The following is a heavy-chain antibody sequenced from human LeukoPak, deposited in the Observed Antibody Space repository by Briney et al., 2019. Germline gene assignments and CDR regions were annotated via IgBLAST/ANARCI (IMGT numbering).Heavy chain of an antibody. D-gene: IGHD3-22*01. V-gene: IGHV4-39*07. CDR3: ARHDSSGYLFDY. Sequence: SETLSLTCTVSGGSISSSSYYWGWIRQPPGKGLEWIGSIYYSGSTYYNPSLESRVTISVDTSKNQFSLKLSSVTAADTAVYYCARHDSSGYLFDYWGQGTLVTVSS. CDR2: IYYSGST. CDR1: GGSISSSSYY. J-gene: IGHJ4*02.